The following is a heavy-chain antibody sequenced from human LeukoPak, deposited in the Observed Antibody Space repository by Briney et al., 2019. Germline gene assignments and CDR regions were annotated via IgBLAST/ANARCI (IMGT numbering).Heavy chain of an antibody. D-gene: IGHD2-8*01. J-gene: IGHJ4*02. Sequence: GGSLRLSCGASGFTFSNYFMSWVRQAPGRGLEWVANIKQDGREKYYVDSVKGRFTISRDNAKNSLYLQMNSLRADDSAVYYCARDQGPRTSDYWGQGTLVTVSS. CDR1: GFTFSNYF. CDR2: IKQDGREK. V-gene: IGHV3-7*01. CDR3: ARDQGPRTSDY.